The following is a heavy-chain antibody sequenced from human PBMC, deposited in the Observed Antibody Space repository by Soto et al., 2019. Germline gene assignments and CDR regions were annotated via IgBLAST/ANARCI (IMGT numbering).Heavy chain of an antibody. CDR3: ARVFIPYYMDV. CDR1: GFTFSSYS. CDR2: ISTSSSFI. Sequence: GGSLRLSCVASGFTFSSYSMNWVRQAPGKGPEWVSSISTSSSFIYYADSVKGRFTIYRDNARNSLYLQMNGLRVEDTAVYYCARVFIPYYMDVWGKGTTVTVSS. V-gene: IGHV3-48*01. J-gene: IGHJ6*03.